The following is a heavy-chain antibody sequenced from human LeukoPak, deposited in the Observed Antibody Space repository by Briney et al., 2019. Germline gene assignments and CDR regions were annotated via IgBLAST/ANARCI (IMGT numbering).Heavy chain of an antibody. Sequence: GGSLRLSCVVSGFTYSRYWMTWFRQAPGKGLEWVANIKQDGSQKNYVDSVKGRFTISRDNSKNTLYVQMNSLRVEDTAVYFCAKGFVEVGAMLTGDAFDIWGQGTMVIVSS. CDR1: GFTYSRYW. V-gene: IGHV3-7*01. CDR3: AKGFVEVGAMLTGDAFDI. D-gene: IGHD1-26*01. CDR2: IKQDGSQK. J-gene: IGHJ3*02.